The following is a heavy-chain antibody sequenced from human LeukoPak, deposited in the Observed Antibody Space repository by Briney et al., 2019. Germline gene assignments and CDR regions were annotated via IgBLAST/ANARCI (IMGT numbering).Heavy chain of an antibody. J-gene: IGHJ4*02. CDR1: GYTFTSYY. Sequence: ASVKVSCKASGYTFTSYYMHWVRQAPGQGLEWMGIINPSGGSTSYAQKFQGRVTMTRDTSTSTVYMELSSLRSEDTAVYYCARVPGLGYCSSTSCYNLDYWGQGTLVTVSS. D-gene: IGHD2-2*02. CDR3: ARVPGLGYCSSTSCYNLDY. CDR2: INPSGGST. V-gene: IGHV1-46*01.